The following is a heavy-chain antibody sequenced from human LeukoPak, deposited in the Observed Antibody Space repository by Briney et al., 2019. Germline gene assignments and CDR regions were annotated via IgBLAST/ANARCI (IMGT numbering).Heavy chain of an antibody. CDR3: AKPHMITFGGIIVPDFDY. Sequence: GGSLRLSCAASGFTFSGYAMSWVRQAPGKGLEWVSAISGSGGSTYYADSVKGRFTISRDNSKNTLYLQMNSLRAEDTAVYYCAKPHMITFGGIIVPDFDYWGQGTLVTVSS. J-gene: IGHJ4*02. V-gene: IGHV3-23*01. CDR1: GFTFSGYA. CDR2: ISGSGGST. D-gene: IGHD3-16*02.